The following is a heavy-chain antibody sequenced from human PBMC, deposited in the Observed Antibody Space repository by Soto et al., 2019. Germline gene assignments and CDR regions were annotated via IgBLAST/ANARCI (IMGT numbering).Heavy chain of an antibody. CDR3: ARESGAGYNWFDP. D-gene: IGHD1-26*01. CDR1: GGSFSGYY. Sequence: KTSETLSLTCAVYGGSFSGYYWSWIRQPPGKGLEWIGEINHSGSTNYNPSLKSRVTISVDTSKNQFSLKLSSVTAADTAVYYCARESGAGYNWFDPWGQGTLVTVSS. J-gene: IGHJ5*02. CDR2: INHSGST. V-gene: IGHV4-34*01.